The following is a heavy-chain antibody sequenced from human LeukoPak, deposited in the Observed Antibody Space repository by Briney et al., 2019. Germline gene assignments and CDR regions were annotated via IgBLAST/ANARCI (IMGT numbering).Heavy chain of an antibody. CDR2: ISAYNGYT. D-gene: IGHD3-10*01. CDR3: ARATAGDWFDP. CDR1: GYTFTSYG. Sequence: ASVKVSCKASGYTFTSYGISWVRQAPGQGLEWMGWISAYNGYTNYAQKLQGRVTMTTDTSTGTAYMELRSLRSDDTAVYYCARATAGDWFDPWGQGTLVTVSS. V-gene: IGHV1-18*04. J-gene: IGHJ5*02.